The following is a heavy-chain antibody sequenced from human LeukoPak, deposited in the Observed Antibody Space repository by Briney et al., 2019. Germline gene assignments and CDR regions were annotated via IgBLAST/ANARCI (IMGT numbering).Heavy chain of an antibody. CDR3: ARGVGGDSRFDP. CDR1: GFTFSSYW. D-gene: IGHD3-16*01. V-gene: IGHV3-74*01. J-gene: IGHJ5*02. Sequence: GGSLRLSCAAYGFTFSSYWMHWVRQAPGKGLVWVSRINSDGSSTTYADSVKGRFTISRDNAKNTLYLQVNSLRAEDTAVYYCARGVGGDSRFDPWGQGTLVTVSS. CDR2: INSDGSST.